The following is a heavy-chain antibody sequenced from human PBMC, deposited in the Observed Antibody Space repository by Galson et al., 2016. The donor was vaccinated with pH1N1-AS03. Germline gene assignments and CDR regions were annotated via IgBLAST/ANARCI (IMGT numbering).Heavy chain of an antibody. CDR3: ARGAPGDHLLSPLWN. V-gene: IGHV3-7*01. CDR1: GFTFSTYC. D-gene: IGHD2-2*01. Sequence: SLRLSCAASGFTFSTYCMSWVRQALGKGLEWVANIKQDGSEKFYVDSLKGRFTISRDNAKNSLYLQMSSLRAEDTAIYYCARGAPGDHLLSPLWNWGQGTLVTVSS. CDR2: IKQDGSEK. J-gene: IGHJ4*02.